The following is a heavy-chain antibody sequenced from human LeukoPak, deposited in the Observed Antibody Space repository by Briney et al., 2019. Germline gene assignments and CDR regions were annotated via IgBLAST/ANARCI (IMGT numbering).Heavy chain of an antibody. J-gene: IGHJ6*03. CDR3: ARVSGEQLVLADYYYYYMDV. Sequence: PSQTLSLTCTVSSGSISSSSYYWGWIRDPPGKGLDGIGSIYYSGSTYYTPSLKSRVTISVDTSKNQFSLKLSSVTAADTAVYYCARVSGEQLVLADYYYYYMDVWGKGTTVTVSS. CDR2: IYYSGST. D-gene: IGHD6-6*01. CDR1: SGSISSSSYY. V-gene: IGHV4-39*07.